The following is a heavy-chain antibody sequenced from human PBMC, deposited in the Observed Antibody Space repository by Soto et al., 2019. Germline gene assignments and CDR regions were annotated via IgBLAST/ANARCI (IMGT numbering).Heavy chain of an antibody. V-gene: IGHV1-3*01. D-gene: IGHD3-10*01. CDR1: GYTFTSYA. CDR2: INAGNGST. Sequence: ASVKVSCKASGYTFTSYAMHWVRQAPGQRLEWMGWINAGNGSTKYSQKFQGRVTITRDTSASTAYMELSSLRSEDTAVYYCARDNRMVRGPYYYGMDVWGQGTTVTVSS. CDR3: ARDNRMVRGPYYYGMDV. J-gene: IGHJ6*02.